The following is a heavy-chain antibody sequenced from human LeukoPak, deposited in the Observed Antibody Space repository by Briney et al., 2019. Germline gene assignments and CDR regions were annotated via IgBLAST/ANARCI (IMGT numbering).Heavy chain of an antibody. CDR1: GYTFTGYY. J-gene: IGHJ1*01. D-gene: IGHD6-13*01. V-gene: IGHV1-8*03. CDR3: ARAAGTFNFQH. Sequence: ASVKVSCKASGYTFTGYYMHWVRQATGQGLEWMGWMNPNSGNTGYAQKFQGRVTITRNTSISTAYMELSSLRSEDTAVYYCARAAGTFNFQHWGQGTLVTVSS. CDR2: MNPNSGNT.